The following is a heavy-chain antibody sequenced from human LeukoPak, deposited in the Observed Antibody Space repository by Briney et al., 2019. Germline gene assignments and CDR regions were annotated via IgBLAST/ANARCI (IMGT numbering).Heavy chain of an antibody. CDR2: VYFTGNT. V-gene: IGHV4-59*02. J-gene: IGHJ6*02. CDR1: VGSVGTYY. CDR3: ATLSVRLLTLDV. Sequence: PSETLSLTCNISVGSVGTYYWSWIRQPPGKGLEWIGYVYFTGNTNYNPSLKSRLAISMDTSKNLLSLTLSSVTAADTAVYFCATLSVRLLTLDVWGQGTTVTVSS. D-gene: IGHD2-21*02.